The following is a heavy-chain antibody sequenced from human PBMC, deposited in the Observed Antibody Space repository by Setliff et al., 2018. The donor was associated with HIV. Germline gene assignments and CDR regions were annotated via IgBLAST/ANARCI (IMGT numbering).Heavy chain of an antibody. CDR3: ARGLSFYDPGGFDY. CDR2: IYTSGST. CDR1: GGSISSYY. Sequence: PSETLSLTCTVSGGSISSYYWSWIRQPPGKGLEWIGYIYTSGSTNYNPSPKSRVTISVDTSKNQFSLKLCSVTAADTAVYYCARGLSFYDPGGFDYWGQGTLVTVSS. V-gene: IGHV4-4*09. J-gene: IGHJ4*02. D-gene: IGHD3-22*01.